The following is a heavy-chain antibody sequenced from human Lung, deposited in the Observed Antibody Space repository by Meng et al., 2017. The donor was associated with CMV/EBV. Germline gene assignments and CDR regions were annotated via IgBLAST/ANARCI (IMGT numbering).Heavy chain of an antibody. J-gene: IGHJ4*02. CDR1: GFNFRSYD. D-gene: IGHD2-8*01. CDR3: ARGGPYCGTGACYTSIDS. CDR2: IDTVADT. Sequence: SCAASGFNFRSYDFHWVRQGPGKGLEWVSGIDTVADTFYSDSVEGRFTIYRDNAKNSVDLQKNSLRAGDTALYYCARGGPYCGTGACYTSIDSWGQGXLVTVSS. V-gene: IGHV3-13*01.